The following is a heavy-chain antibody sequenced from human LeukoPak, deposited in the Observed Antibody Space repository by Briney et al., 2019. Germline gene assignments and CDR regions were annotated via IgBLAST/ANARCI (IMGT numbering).Heavy chain of an antibody. J-gene: IGHJ3*02. Sequence: GASVKVSCKTSGYTFTSYGISWVRQAPGQGLEWMGWISAYNGYTNYAQKLQGRVTMTTDTSTSTAHMELRSLRSDDTAVYYCAKDKGGNGVVRYAFDIWGQGTMVTVSS. D-gene: IGHD3-16*01. CDR2: ISAYNGYT. V-gene: IGHV1-18*01. CDR3: AKDKGGNGVVRYAFDI. CDR1: GYTFTSYG.